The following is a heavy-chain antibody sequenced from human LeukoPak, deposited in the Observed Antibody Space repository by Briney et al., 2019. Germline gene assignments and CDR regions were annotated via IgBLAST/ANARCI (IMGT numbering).Heavy chain of an antibody. D-gene: IGHD6-13*01. CDR1: GFTFDDYG. V-gene: IGHV3-7*01. CDR2: IKQDGSEK. J-gene: IGHJ4*02. Sequence: GGSLTLSCAAAGFTFDDYGMSWVRQAPGKGLEWVANIKQDGSEKYYVDSVKGRFTISRDNAKNSLYLQMNSLRAEDTAVYYCARGRYSSSWYYFDYWGQGTLVTVSS. CDR3: ARGRYSSSWYYFDY.